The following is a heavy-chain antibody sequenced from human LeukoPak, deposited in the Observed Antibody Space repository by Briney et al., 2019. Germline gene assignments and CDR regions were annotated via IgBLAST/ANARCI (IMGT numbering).Heavy chain of an antibody. CDR1: GFVFSAYG. Sequence: QTGRSLRLSCAASGFVFSAYGMHWVRQAPGKGLEWVAVIAYDGRYRYYADSVKGRFTVSRENSKNTVSLQMKGLRVEDTAVYYCAKAHTARELKDWGQGTLVIVSS. CDR2: IAYDGRYR. D-gene: IGHD3-10*01. CDR3: AKAHTARELKD. J-gene: IGHJ4*02. V-gene: IGHV3-30*18.